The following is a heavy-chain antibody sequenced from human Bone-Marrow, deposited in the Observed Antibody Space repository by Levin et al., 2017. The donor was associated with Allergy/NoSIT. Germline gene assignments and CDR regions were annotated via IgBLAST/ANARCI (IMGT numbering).Heavy chain of an antibody. CDR3: ARGRDVWTTGWFDP. J-gene: IGHJ5*02. CDR2: MNPNSGNT. D-gene: IGHD3-3*01. V-gene: IGHV1-8*01. Sequence: ASVKVSCKASGYTFTSYDINWVRQATGQGLEWMGWMNPNSGNTGYAQKFQGRVTMTRNTSISTAYMELSSLRSEDTAVYYCARGRDVWTTGWFDPWGQGTLVTVSS. CDR1: GYTFTSYD.